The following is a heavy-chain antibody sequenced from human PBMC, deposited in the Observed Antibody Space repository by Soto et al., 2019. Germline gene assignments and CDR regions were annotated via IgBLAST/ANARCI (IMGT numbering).Heavy chain of an antibody. CDR3: ASQTKNYDILTGYYNGGYFDY. Sequence: VASVKVSCKASGGTFSSYTISWVRQAPGQGLEWMGRIIPILGIANYAQKFQGRVTITADKSTSTAYMELSSLRSEDTAVYYCASQTKNYDILTGYYNGGYFDYWGQGTLVTVSS. V-gene: IGHV1-69*02. CDR1: GGTFSSYT. D-gene: IGHD3-9*01. J-gene: IGHJ4*02. CDR2: IIPILGIA.